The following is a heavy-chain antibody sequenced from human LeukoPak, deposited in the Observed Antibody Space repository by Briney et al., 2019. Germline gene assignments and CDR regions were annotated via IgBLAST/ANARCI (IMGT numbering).Heavy chain of an antibody. CDR2: IKEDESEK. D-gene: IGHD1-26*01. CDR1: GFSFSSYW. J-gene: IGHJ4*02. V-gene: IGHV3-7*03. CDR3: ATYSGAHHKTFDS. Sequence: GGSLRLSCSASGFSFSSYWMSWVRQAPGKGLEWVANIKEDESEKDYVGSVKGRFTISRDNAKNSLYLQMSSLRAEDTAVYYCATYSGAHHKTFDSWGQGTLVTVSS.